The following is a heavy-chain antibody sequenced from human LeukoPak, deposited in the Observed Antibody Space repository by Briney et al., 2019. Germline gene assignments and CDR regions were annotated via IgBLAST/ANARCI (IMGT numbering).Heavy chain of an antibody. Sequence: GRSLRLSCAASGFTFANYVTHWVRQAPGKGLEWVAVTSPDEGLKFYGDSVKGRFTISRDNSKNTLYLQMDSLRAEDTAVYYCAATGYAFYYWGQGTLVTVSS. J-gene: IGHJ4*02. CDR2: TSPDEGLK. CDR3: AATGYAFYY. D-gene: IGHD3-3*02. CDR1: GFTFANYV. V-gene: IGHV3-30*04.